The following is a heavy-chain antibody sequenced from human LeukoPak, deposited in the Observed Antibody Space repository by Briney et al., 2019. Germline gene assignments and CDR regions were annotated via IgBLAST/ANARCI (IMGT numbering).Heavy chain of an antibody. Sequence: GGSLRLSCAASGFTVSRNYMSWVRQAPGKGLDWVSIIYSGGSTYYADSVKGRFIISRDNSKNTLYLQMNSLRAEDTAVYYCASGDSSGYFGTPEKFDYWGQGTLVTVSS. CDR2: IYSGGST. CDR1: GFTVSRNY. CDR3: ASGDSSGYFGTPEKFDY. J-gene: IGHJ4*02. V-gene: IGHV3-53*01. D-gene: IGHD3-22*01.